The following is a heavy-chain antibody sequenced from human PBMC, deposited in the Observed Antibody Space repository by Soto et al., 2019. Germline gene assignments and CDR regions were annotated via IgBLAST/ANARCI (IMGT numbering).Heavy chain of an antibody. V-gene: IGHV5-10-1*01. CDR2: IDPSDSYT. CDR1: GYSFTSYW. D-gene: IGHD3-3*01. CDR3: ARRDDFWSDFDY. Sequence: GESLKISCKGSGYSFTSYWISWVRQMPGKGLEWMGRIDPSDSYTNYSPSFQGHVTISADKSISTAYLQWSSLKASDTAMYYCARRDDFWSDFDYWGQGTLVTVSS. J-gene: IGHJ4*02.